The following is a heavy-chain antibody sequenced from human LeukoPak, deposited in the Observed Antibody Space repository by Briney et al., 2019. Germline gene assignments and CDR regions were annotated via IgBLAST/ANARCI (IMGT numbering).Heavy chain of an antibody. Sequence: GGSLRLTCAASGFTFSSYEMNWVRQAPGKGLEWVSYISSSDNTISYAGSVKGRFTISRDNAKNSLYLQMDSLRAEDTAVYYCARGRYCSSFSCYDYWGQGTLVTVSS. D-gene: IGHD2-2*01. CDR3: ARGRYCSSFSCYDY. CDR1: GFTFSSYE. V-gene: IGHV3-48*03. J-gene: IGHJ4*02. CDR2: ISSSDNTI.